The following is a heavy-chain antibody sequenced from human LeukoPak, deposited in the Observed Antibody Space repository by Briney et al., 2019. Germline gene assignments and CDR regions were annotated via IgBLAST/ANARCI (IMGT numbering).Heavy chain of an antibody. V-gene: IGHV4-59*01. J-gene: IGHJ3*02. CDR1: GGSISSYY. Sequence: SGTLSLTCTVSGGSISSYYWSWLRQPPGKGLEWIGHIYYSGSTNYNPSLKSRVTISVDTSKNQFSLKLSSVTAADTAVYYCARERRGEGSPIVGATNDAFDSWGQGTMVTVSS. CDR3: ARERRGEGSPIVGATNDAFDS. CDR2: IYYSGST. D-gene: IGHD1-26*01.